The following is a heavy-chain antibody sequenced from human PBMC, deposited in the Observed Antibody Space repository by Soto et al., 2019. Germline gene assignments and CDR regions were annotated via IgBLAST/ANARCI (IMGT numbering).Heavy chain of an antibody. CDR3: ARSSSGSYYQQY. CDR2: INHSGST. V-gene: IGHV4-34*01. J-gene: IGHJ4*02. CDR1: GGSFSGYY. Sequence: SETLSLTCAVYGGSFSGYYWSWIRQPPGKGLEWIGEINHSGSTNYNPSLKSRVTISVDTSKNQFSLKLSSVTAADTAVYYCARSSSGSYYQQYWGKGALVTVSS. D-gene: IGHD3-10*01.